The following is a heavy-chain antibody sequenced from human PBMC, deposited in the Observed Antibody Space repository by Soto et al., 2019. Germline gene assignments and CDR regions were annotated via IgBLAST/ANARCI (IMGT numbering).Heavy chain of an antibody. CDR2: IYYSGST. CDR3: ARGVVPAARFDP. J-gene: IGHJ5*02. D-gene: IGHD2-2*01. Sequence: QVQLQESGPGLVKPSETLSLTCTVSAGSISSGDYYWSWIRQHPGRGLEWIGYIYYSGSTYYNPSLKSRLTISVDTSKTQFSLKLSSVTAADTAVYYCARGVVPAARFDPWGQGTLVTVSS. V-gene: IGHV4-31*03. CDR1: AGSISSGDYY.